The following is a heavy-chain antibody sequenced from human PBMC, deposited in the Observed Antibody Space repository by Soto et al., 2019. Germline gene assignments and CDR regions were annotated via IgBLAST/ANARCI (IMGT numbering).Heavy chain of an antibody. Sequence: QVQLVESGGGVVQPGRSLRLSCAASGFTFSSYGMHWVRQAPGKGLEWVAVISYDGSNKYYADSVKGRFTISRDNSKNTLYLQMNRLRAEDTAVYYCAKGNGYYYDSSGYPSWGQGTLVIVSS. D-gene: IGHD3-22*01. J-gene: IGHJ4*02. V-gene: IGHV3-30*18. CDR2: ISYDGSNK. CDR3: AKGNGYYYDSSGYPS. CDR1: GFTFSSYG.